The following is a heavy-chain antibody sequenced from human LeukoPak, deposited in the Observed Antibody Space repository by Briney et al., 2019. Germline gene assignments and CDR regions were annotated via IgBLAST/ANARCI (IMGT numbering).Heavy chain of an antibody. J-gene: IGHJ6*03. CDR2: VNHSGGT. Sequence: SETLSLTCAVYGGSFSGYYWSWIRQPPGKGLEWIGEVNHSGGTNYNPSLKSRVTISVDTSKNQFSLKLSSVTAADTAVYYCARGAGSMDMDVWGKGTTVTVSS. CDR1: GGSFSGYY. CDR3: ARGAGSMDMDV. V-gene: IGHV4-34*01. D-gene: IGHD2-2*01.